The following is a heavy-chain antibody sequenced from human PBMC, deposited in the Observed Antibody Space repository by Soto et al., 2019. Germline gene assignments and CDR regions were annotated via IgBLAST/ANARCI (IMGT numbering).Heavy chain of an antibody. CDR1: GYTFTRYG. D-gene: IGHD2-8*01. J-gene: IGHJ6*02. CDR2: ISGYNGDT. V-gene: IGHV1-18*01. Sequence: QGHLVQSGAEVKKPGTSVKVSCKASGYTFTRYGISWVRQAPGQGLEWMGWISGYNGDTNYAQNLQGRVTMTIDTSTSTAYMELRSLTSDETAVYYCAKNGQPPYYYYGLDVWGQETPVTVSS. CDR3: AKNGQPPYYYYGLDV.